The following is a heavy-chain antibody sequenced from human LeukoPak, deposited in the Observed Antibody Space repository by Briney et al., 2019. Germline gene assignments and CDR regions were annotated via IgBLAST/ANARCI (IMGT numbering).Heavy chain of an antibody. CDR3: AKGDAVAGPLHYFDY. CDR1: GFTFSSYA. J-gene: IGHJ4*02. CDR2: ISGSGGGT. Sequence: QTGGSLRLSCAASGFTFSSYAMSWVRQAPGKGLEWVSAISGSGGGTYYADSVKGRFTISRDNSKNTLYLQMNSLRAEDTAVYYCAKGDAVAGPLHYFDYWGQGTLVTVSS. V-gene: IGHV3-23*01. D-gene: IGHD6-13*01.